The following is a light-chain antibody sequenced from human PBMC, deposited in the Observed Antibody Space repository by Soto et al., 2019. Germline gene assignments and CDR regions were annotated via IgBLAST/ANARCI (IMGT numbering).Light chain of an antibody. V-gene: IGKV3-15*01. Sequence: IVMAQSPASLSVSPGERATRCCRASQSISSNLAWYQQKPGQAPRLLIYGVSSRATGVPARFSGSGSGTEFTLTINSLLSEDFGVYYCQQYKSWPTFGQGTKVDIK. CDR2: GVS. J-gene: IGKJ1*01. CDR1: QSISSN. CDR3: QQYKSWPT.